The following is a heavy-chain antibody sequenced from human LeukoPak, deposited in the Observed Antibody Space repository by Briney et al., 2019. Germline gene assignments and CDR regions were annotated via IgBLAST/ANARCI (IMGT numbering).Heavy chain of an antibody. CDR1: GFTFSSYD. J-gene: IGHJ5*02. Sequence: PGGSLRLSGAASGFTFSSYDMHWVRKPPGKGLEWFSAIGTAGDTYYSDSVKGRFTISREDAKNSLYLQMNNLRAGDTAVYFCARGHMLTGYYNFAWFDPWGQGTLVTVSS. D-gene: IGHD3-9*01. CDR3: ARGHMLTGYYNFAWFDP. CDR2: IGTAGDT. V-gene: IGHV3-13*01.